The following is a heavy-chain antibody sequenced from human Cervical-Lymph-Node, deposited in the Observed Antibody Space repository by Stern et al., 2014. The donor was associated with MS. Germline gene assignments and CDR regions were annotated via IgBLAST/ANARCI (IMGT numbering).Heavy chain of an antibody. CDR3: ARGLLGCENAFDI. Sequence: QMQLVQSGAEVKKPGASVKVSCKASGYTFTSYGISWVRQAPGQGLEWKGWIRASNGTANYAQKLQGRVTMTTDTSTSTAYMELRSLRSDDTAVYYCARGLLGCENAFDIWGQGTMVTVSS. J-gene: IGHJ3*02. CDR1: GYTFTSYG. D-gene: IGHD2-15*01. V-gene: IGHV1-18*01. CDR2: IRASNGTA.